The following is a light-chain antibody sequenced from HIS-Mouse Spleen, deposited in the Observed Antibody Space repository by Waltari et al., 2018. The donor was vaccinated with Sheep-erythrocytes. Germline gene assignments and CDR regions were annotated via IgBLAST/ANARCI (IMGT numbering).Light chain of an antibody. J-gene: IGKJ1*01. CDR2: GAS. CDR1: QSVSSSY. V-gene: IGKV3-20*01. CDR3: QQYGSSPWT. Sequence: EIVLTQSPGTLSLSPGERATLSCRASQSVSSSYLAWYQQKPGQAPSLLSYGASSKATSIPDRFSGSGSGTDFTITISRLEPEDFAVYDCQQYGSSPWTFGQGTKVEIK.